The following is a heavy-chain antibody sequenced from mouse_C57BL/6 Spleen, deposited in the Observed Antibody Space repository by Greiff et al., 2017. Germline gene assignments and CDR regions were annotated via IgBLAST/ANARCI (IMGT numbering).Heavy chain of an antibody. V-gene: IGHV3-6*01. CDR3: ARGGYYGSSWYFDV. Sequence: EVKLQESGPGLVKPSQSLSLTCSVTGYSITSGYYWNWIRQFPGNKLEWMGYISYDGSNNYNPSLKNRISITRDTSKNQFFLKLNSVTTEDTATYYCARGGYYGSSWYFDVWGTGTTVTVSS. CDR1: GYSITSGYY. D-gene: IGHD1-1*01. CDR2: ISYDGSN. J-gene: IGHJ1*03.